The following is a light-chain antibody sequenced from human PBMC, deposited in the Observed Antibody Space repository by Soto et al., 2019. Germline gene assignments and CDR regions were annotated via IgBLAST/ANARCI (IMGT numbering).Light chain of an antibody. V-gene: IGKV1-5*03. CDR1: QTISSW. CDR2: KAS. CDR3: QQRSNWPG. J-gene: IGKJ1*01. Sequence: DIQMTQSPSTLSGSVGDRVTITCRASQTISSWLAWYQQKPGKAPKLLIYKASTLKSGVPSRFSGSGSGTDFTLTISSLEPEDFAVYYCQQRSNWPGVGQGTKVDIK.